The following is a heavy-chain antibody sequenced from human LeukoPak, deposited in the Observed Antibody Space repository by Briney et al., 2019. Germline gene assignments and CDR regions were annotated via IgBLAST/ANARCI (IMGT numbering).Heavy chain of an antibody. CDR3: TGQYGYSGSDSLAS. CDR1: GFTFSNAW. D-gene: IGHD5-12*01. CDR2: IKSKTDGGTT. V-gene: IGHV3-15*01. Sequence: GGSLRLSCAASGFTFSNAWMNWVRQAPGKGLEWVGRIKSKTDGGTTDYAAPVKGRFTISRDDPKNTLYLRMNSLKTEDPAVYYCTGQYGYSGSDSLASSGQGNLVTASS. J-gene: IGHJ4*02.